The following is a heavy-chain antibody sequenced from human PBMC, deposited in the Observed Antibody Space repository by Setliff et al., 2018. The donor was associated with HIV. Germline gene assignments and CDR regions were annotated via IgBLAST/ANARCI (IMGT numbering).Heavy chain of an antibody. CDR3: VTSSSWSSRLNF. CDR2: INRSGSA. Sequence: PSETLSLTCAVYGGSFSGHSWTWIRQPPGKGLEWIGEINRSGSANYNRSLKSRVTMSVDTSKRQFSLKLDSVTAADTAIYYCVTSSSWSSRLNFWGQGMLVTVSS. V-gene: IGHV4-34*06. D-gene: IGHD6-13*01. CDR1: GGSFSGHS. J-gene: IGHJ4*02.